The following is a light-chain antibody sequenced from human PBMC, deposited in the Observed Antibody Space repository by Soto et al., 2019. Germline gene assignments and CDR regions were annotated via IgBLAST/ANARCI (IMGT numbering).Light chain of an antibody. CDR1: SSNIGATYH. V-gene: IGLV1-40*01. Sequence: QSVLTQPPSVSGAPGQRVTISCTGSSSNIGATYHVHWYQQLPGTAPKLLIYGNSNRPSGVPDRFSGSKSGTSASLAITGLHAEDEADYYCQSYDSSLSGSVFGGGTKVTVL. CDR2: GNS. J-gene: IGLJ3*02. CDR3: QSYDSSLSGSV.